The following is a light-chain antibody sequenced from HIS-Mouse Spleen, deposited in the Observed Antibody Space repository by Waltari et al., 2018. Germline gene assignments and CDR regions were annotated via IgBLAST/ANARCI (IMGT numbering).Light chain of an antibody. CDR3: QQLNSYPPT. J-gene: IGKJ1*01. V-gene: IGKV1-9*01. CDR1: QGISSY. Sequence: DIQLTQSPSFLSASVGDRVTITCRASQGISSYLAWYQQKPGTAPKLLIYAASTLQSGVPSRFSGSGSGTGFTLTISSLQPEDFATYYCQQLNSYPPTFGQGTKVEIK. CDR2: AAS.